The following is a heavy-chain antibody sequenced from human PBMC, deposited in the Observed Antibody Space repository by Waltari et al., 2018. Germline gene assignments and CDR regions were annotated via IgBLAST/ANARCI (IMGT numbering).Heavy chain of an antibody. CDR1: GFSLSTSGMR. Sequence: QVTLKESGPALVKPTQTLTLTCTFSGFSLSTSGMRVSWIRQPPGKALEWLARIDWDDDKFYSTSLKTRLTISKDTSKNPVVLKMTNMDPVDTATYYCARIRIMDYYGSGSYWFDYWGQGTLVTVSS. J-gene: IGHJ4*02. CDR2: IDWDDDK. V-gene: IGHV2-70*04. D-gene: IGHD3-10*01. CDR3: ARIRIMDYYGSGSYWFDY.